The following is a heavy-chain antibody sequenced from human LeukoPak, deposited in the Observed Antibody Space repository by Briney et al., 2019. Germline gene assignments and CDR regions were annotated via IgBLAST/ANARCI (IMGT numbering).Heavy chain of an antibody. CDR1: GYSFNNYW. V-gene: IGHV5-51*01. J-gene: IGHJ4*02. CDR2: IYPGDSDT. CDR3: SVGATTSRFNF. D-gene: IGHD1-26*01. Sequence: GESLKISCKGSGYSFNNYWIGWVRQKPGKGLEWMGIIYPGDSDTRYSQSFQGQVTISADKSIRTAYLQWSSLKASDTAMYYCSVGATTSRFNFWGQGTLVTVSS.